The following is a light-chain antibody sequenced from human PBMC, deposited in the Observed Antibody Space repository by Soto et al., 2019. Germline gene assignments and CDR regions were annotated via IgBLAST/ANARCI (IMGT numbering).Light chain of an antibody. J-gene: IGKJ1*01. CDR3: QQYNSLST. CDR2: KAS. CDR1: QSISSW. V-gene: IGKV1-5*03. Sequence: DIQMTQSPSTLSASVGDRVTITCRASQSISSWLSWYQQKPGKAPKLLIYKASSLESGVPSRFSGSGSWTEFTLNISSLQPDDFATYYCQQYNSLSTLGQWTKVDIK.